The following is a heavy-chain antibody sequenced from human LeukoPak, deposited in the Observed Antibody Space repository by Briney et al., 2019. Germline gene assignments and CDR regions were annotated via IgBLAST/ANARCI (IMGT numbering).Heavy chain of an antibody. V-gene: IGHV1-2*02. CDR3: ARFIVATRYFDY. D-gene: IGHD5-12*01. Sequence: ASVKVSCKASGSTFTGYYMHWVRQAPGQGLEWMGWINPNSGGTNYAQKFQGRVTMTRDTSISTAYMELSRLRSDDTAVYYCARFIVATRYFDYWGQGTLVTVSS. J-gene: IGHJ4*02. CDR2: INPNSGGT. CDR1: GSTFTGYY.